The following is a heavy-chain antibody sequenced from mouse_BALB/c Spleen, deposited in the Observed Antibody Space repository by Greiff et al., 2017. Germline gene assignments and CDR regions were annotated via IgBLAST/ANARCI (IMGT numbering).Heavy chain of an antibody. CDR3: ARWGYGNYYYAMDY. D-gene: IGHD2-10*02. V-gene: IGHV1-7*01. J-gene: IGHJ4*01. CDR2: INPSTGYT. CDR1: GYTFTSYW. Sequence: QVQLKQSGAELAKPGASVKMSCKASGYTFTSYWMHWVKQRPGQGLEWIGYINPSTGYTEYNQKFKDKATLTADKSSSTAYMQLSSMTSEDSAVYYFARWGYGNYYYAMDYWGQGTSVTVSS.